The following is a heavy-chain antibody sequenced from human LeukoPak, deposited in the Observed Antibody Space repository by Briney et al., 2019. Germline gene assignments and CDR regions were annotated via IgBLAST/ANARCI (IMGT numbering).Heavy chain of an antibody. Sequence: GGSLRLSCAASGFTFSDYYMSWIRQAPETGLEWLSYTSPSGGTIYYTDSVKGRFTMSRDNAQNALYLEMNSLRAEDTAVYYCAKAVWVAAAGSDYWGQGTLVTVSS. J-gene: IGHJ4*02. V-gene: IGHV3-11*01. D-gene: IGHD6-13*01. CDR2: TSPSGGTI. CDR3: AKAVWVAAAGSDY. CDR1: GFTFSDYY.